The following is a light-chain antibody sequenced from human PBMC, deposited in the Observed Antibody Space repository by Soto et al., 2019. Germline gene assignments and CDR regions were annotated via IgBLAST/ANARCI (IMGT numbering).Light chain of an antibody. J-gene: IGLJ1*01. V-gene: IGLV2-14*01. CDR2: DVS. CDR1: SSDVGGYNY. CDR3: SSYTSSSTRV. Sequence: QSALTQPASVSGSPGQSITIPCTGTSSDVGGYNYVSWYQQHPGRAPKLMIYDVSNRPSGVSIRFSGSKSGNTASLTISGLQAEDEADYYCSSYTSSSTRVFGTGTKVT.